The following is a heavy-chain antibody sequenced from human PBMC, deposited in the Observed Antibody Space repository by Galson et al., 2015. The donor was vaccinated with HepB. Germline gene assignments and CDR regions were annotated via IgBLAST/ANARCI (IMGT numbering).Heavy chain of an antibody. CDR1: GYTFTSYA. CDR3: ARRSLGPLAFDI. J-gene: IGHJ3*02. CDR2: INAGNGNT. V-gene: IGHV1-3*01. D-gene: IGHD7-27*01. Sequence: SVKVSCKASGYTFTSYAMHWVRQAPGQRLEWMGWINAGNGNTKYSQKFQGRVTITRDTSASTAYMELSSLRSEDTAVYYCARRSLGPLAFDIWGQGTMVTVSS.